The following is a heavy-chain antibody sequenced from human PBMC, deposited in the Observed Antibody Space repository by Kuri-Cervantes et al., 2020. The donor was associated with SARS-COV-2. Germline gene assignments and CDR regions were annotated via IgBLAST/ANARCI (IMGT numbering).Heavy chain of an antibody. V-gene: IGHV3-23*01. Sequence: GESLKISCAASGFTFSSYAMSWVRQAPGKGLEWVSAISGSGGSTYYADSVKGRFTISRDNSKNTLYLQMNSLRAEDTAVYYCAKDRTRNTYYYDSSGYYYGGFDAFDIWGQGTMVTVSS. J-gene: IGHJ3*02. CDR2: ISGSGGST. CDR1: GFTFSSYA. CDR3: AKDRTRNTYYYDSSGYYYGGFDAFDI. D-gene: IGHD3-22*01.